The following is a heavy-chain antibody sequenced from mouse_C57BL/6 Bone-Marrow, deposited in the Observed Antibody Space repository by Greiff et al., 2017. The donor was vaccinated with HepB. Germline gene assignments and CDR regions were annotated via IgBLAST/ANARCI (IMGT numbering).Heavy chain of an antibody. CDR3: VRGIFIYYGSRYYAMGG. V-gene: IGHV1-39*01. CDR1: GYSFTDYN. J-gene: IGHJ4*01. Sequence: VQLQQSGPELVKPGASVKISCKASGYSFTDYNMNWVKQSNGKSLEWIGVINPNYGTTSYNQKFKGKATVTVDQSSSTAYMQLNSLTSEDSAVYFCVRGIFIYYGSRYYAMGGWGEGASASDS. D-gene: IGHD1-1*01. CDR2: INPNYGTT.